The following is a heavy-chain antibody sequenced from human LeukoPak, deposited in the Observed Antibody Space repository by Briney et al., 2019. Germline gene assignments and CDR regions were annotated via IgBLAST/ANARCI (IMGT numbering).Heavy chain of an antibody. J-gene: IGHJ4*02. D-gene: IGHD3-10*01. CDR2: ISSSGSTI. Sequence: GGSLRLSCAASGFTFSSYEMNWVRQAPGKGLEWVSYISSSGSTIYYVDSVKGRFTISRDNAKNSLYLQMNSLRAEDTAVYYCARVSGSGSYDYWGQGTLVTVSS. V-gene: IGHV3-48*03. CDR1: GFTFSSYE. CDR3: ARVSGSGSYDY.